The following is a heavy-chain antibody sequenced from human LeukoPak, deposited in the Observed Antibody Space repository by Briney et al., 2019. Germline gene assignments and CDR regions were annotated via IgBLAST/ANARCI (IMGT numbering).Heavy chain of an antibody. CDR2: INPNSGGT. CDR1: GYTFTGYY. J-gene: IGHJ5*02. Sequence: ASVKVSCKASGYTFTGYYMHWARQAPGQGLEWMGWINPNSGGTNYAQKFQGRVIMTRDTSITTVYMELSGLRSDDTAIYYCARGDYYGSPKTVAAWGQGTLVTVSS. D-gene: IGHD3-10*01. CDR3: ARGDYYGSPKTVAA. V-gene: IGHV1-2*02.